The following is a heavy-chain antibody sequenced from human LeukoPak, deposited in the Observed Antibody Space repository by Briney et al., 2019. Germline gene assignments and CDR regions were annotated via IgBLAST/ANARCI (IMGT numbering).Heavy chain of an antibody. CDR3: ARGLDCSSTSCYTGGGY. CDR2: IKQDGSEK. Sequence: GGSLRLSCAASGFTFSSYAMSWVRQAPGKGLEWVANIKQDGSEKYYVDSVKGRFTISRDNAKNSLYLQMNSLRAEDTAVYYCARGLDCSSTSCYTGGGYWGQGTLVTVSS. CDR1: GFTFSSYA. J-gene: IGHJ4*02. V-gene: IGHV3-7*01. D-gene: IGHD2-2*02.